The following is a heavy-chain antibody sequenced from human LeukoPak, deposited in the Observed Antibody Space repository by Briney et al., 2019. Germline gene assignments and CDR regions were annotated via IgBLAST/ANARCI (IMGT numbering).Heavy chain of an antibody. Sequence: ASVKVSCKASGYTFTSYYMHWVRQAPGQGLDWMGIINPSGGSTNYAQKFQGRVTMTRDTSTSTVYMELSSLRSEDTAVYYCARPIYCGGDCYSPIFDYWGQGTLVTVSS. CDR2: INPSGGST. D-gene: IGHD2-21*01. V-gene: IGHV1-46*01. CDR1: GYTFTSYY. CDR3: ARPIYCGGDCYSPIFDY. J-gene: IGHJ4*02.